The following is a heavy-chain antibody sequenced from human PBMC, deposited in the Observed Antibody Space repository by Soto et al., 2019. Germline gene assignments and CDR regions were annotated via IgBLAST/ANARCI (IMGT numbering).Heavy chain of an antibody. D-gene: IGHD3-22*01. CDR2: INPNSGGT. CDR3: ARRKGDYYDSSGYHYYFDY. Sequence: ASVKVSCKASGYTFTGYYMHWVRQAPGQGLEWMGWINPNSGGTKSAQKFQGRVTMTRDTSISTAYMERSRLRSDDTAVYYCARRKGDYYDSSGYHYYFDYWGQGTLVTVSS. J-gene: IGHJ4*02. CDR1: GYTFTGYY. V-gene: IGHV1-2*02.